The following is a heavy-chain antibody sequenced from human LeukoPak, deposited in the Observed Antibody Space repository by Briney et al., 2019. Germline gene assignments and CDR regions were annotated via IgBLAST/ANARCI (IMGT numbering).Heavy chain of an antibody. D-gene: IGHD5-18*01. CDR1: RGTFSSYA. Sequence: ASVKVSCKASRGTFSSYAISWVRQAPGQGLEWMGGIIPIFGTAYYAQKFQGRVTITADESTSTAYMELSSLRSEDTAVYYCARAPNTAMVAPFDYWGQGTLVTVSS. J-gene: IGHJ4*02. CDR2: IIPIFGTA. V-gene: IGHV1-69*13. CDR3: ARAPNTAMVAPFDY.